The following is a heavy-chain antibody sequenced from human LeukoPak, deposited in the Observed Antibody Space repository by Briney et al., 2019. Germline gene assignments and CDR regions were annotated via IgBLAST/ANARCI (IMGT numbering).Heavy chain of an antibody. CDR2: IFYSGST. J-gene: IGHJ6*03. Sequence: PSETLSLTCTVSGGSISSSSYYWGWIRQPPGKGLEWIGYIFYSGSTNYNPSLKSRVTISVDTSKNQFSLKLSSVTAADTAVYYCARITMVRGVGYYMDVWGKGTTVTISS. CDR1: GGSISSSSYY. V-gene: IGHV4-61*05. D-gene: IGHD3-10*01. CDR3: ARITMVRGVGYYMDV.